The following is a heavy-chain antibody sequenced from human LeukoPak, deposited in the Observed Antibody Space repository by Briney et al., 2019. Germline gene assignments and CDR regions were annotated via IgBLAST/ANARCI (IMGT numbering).Heavy chain of an antibody. D-gene: IGHD3-22*01. CDR2: INHSGST. CDR3: ARGYYYDSSGYYLGY. J-gene: IGHJ4*02. Sequence: SSETLSLTCAVYGGSFSDYYWTWIPQPPGKGLEWIGEINHSGSTNYNPSLKSRVTIFVDTSKSQFSLKLNSVTAADTAVYYCARGYYYDSSGYYLGYWGQGNLVTVSS. CDR1: GGSFSDYY. V-gene: IGHV4-34*01.